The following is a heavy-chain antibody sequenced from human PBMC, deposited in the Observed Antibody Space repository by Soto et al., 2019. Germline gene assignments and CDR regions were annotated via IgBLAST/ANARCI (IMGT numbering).Heavy chain of an antibody. D-gene: IGHD1-1*01. CDR3: ASQLESTTYFDY. CDR1: GDSISNSDYF. V-gene: IGHV4-39*01. Sequence: LQLQESGPGLVKPSETLSLTCTDSGDSISNSDYFWAWMRQPPGKGLEWVGTISHTGSPRYNPSLKSRVTISVDTAKNQFSLRLPSVTAADTAVFYCASQLESTTYFDYWGRGTLVTVSS. CDR2: ISHTGSP. J-gene: IGHJ4*02.